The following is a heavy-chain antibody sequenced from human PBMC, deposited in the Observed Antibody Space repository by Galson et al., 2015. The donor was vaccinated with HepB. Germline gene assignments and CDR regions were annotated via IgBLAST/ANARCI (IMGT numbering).Heavy chain of an antibody. V-gene: IGHV1-69*04. J-gene: IGHJ6*03. D-gene: IGHD7-27*01. CDR3: ARDLMGKTTGVDYYYYYMDV. CDR1: GGTFSSYA. Sequence: SVKVSCKASGGTFSSYAISWVRQAPGQGLEWMGRIIPILGIANYAQKFQGRVTITADKSTSTAYMELSSLRSEDTAVYYCARDLMGKTTGVDYYYYYMDVWGKGTTVTVSS. CDR2: IIPILGIA.